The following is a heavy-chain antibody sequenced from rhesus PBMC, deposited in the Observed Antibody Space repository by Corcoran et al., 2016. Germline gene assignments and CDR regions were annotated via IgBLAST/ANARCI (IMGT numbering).Heavy chain of an antibody. D-gene: IGHD5-42*01. J-gene: IGHJ4*01. CDR2: IPYSGST. CDR3: AREPRFGDTAGTVFDY. CDR1: GGSISSSYYY. V-gene: IGHV4-122*02. Sequence: QVQLQESGPGLVKPSETLSLTCAVSGGSISSSYYYWSRIRQAPGKGLEWIGYIPYSGSTRSTPSLKSLVTISTDTSKNQVSLKLSSGTAADTAVYYCAREPRFGDTAGTVFDYWGQGVLVTVSS.